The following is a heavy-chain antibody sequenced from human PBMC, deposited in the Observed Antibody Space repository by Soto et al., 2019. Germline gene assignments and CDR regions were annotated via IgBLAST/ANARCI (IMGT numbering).Heavy chain of an antibody. V-gene: IGHV4-59*08. J-gene: IGHJ4*02. CDR3: ARRYGYYFDY. D-gene: IGHD4-17*01. Sequence: QVQLQESGPGLVKPSETLSLTCTVSGGSISSYYWSWIRQPPGKGLEWIGYIYYSGSTNYNPSLKSRVTISVDTSKNQLSLQLSSVTAADTAVYSCARRYGYYFDYWGQGTLVTVSS. CDR2: IYYSGST. CDR1: GGSISSYY.